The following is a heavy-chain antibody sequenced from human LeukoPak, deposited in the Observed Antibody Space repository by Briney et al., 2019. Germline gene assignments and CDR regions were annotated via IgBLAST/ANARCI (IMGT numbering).Heavy chain of an antibody. V-gene: IGHV1-69*13. Sequence: SVKVSCKASGGTFSNYAISWVRQAPGQGLEWMGGIIPMFGTANYAQKFQGRVTITADESTSTAYMELSSLRSEDTAVYYCARDRAVRGVILSIRYFDYWGQGTLVTVSS. CDR2: IIPMFGTA. CDR3: ARDRAVRGVILSIRYFDY. CDR1: GGTFSNYA. J-gene: IGHJ4*02. D-gene: IGHD3-10*01.